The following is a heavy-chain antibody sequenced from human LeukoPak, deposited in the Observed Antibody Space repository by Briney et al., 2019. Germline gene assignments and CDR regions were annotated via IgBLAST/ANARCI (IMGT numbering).Heavy chain of an antibody. V-gene: IGHV5-51*01. CDR1: GHNFTSHW. Sequence: GESLQISCKGSGHNFTSHWIGWVRQLSGKGLEWMGIIYPDDSDARYSPSFQGQVTISADKSISTAYLQWSSLKASDTAMYYCARHTQEAFDYWGQGTLVTVSS. J-gene: IGHJ4*02. CDR2: IYPDDSDA. CDR3: ARHTQEAFDY.